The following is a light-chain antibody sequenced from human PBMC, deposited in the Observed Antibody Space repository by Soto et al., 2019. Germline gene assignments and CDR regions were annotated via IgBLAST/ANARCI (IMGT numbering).Light chain of an antibody. Sequence: DIHMNQSPASLAAYVGGRVTMTYRDSQSISSWLAWYQQKPGKAPKLLIYKASSLESGVPSRFSGSGSGTEFTLTFSSLQPDDFATYYCQQYDSHWTFGEGTKVDIK. CDR3: QQYDSHWT. CDR2: KAS. J-gene: IGKJ1*01. V-gene: IGKV1-5*03. CDR1: QSISSW.